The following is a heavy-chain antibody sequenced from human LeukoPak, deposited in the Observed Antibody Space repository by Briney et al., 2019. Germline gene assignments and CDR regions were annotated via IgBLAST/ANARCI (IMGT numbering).Heavy chain of an antibody. Sequence: GSLRLSCAASGFTFSSYSMNWVRQAPGKGLEWVSSISSSSSYIYYADSVKGRFTISRDNAKNSLYLQMHSLRVEDTAVYYCARDARLVAPDAFDIWGQGTMVTVSS. D-gene: IGHD5-12*01. CDR1: GFTFSSYS. J-gene: IGHJ3*02. V-gene: IGHV3-21*01. CDR2: ISSSSSYI. CDR3: ARDARLVAPDAFDI.